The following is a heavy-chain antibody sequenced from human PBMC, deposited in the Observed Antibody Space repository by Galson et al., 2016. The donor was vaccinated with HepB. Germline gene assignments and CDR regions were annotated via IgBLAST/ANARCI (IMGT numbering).Heavy chain of an antibody. Sequence: SLRLSCAASGFTFSNYWMHWVRQAPGKGLVWVSHITIDGSTTTYADSVKGRFTISRDNAKKSLYLQMNSLRVEDTAVYYCARKLYYYDSGDLGWFDHWGQGTPLTVPP. CDR2: ITIDGSTT. CDR1: GFTFSNYW. J-gene: IGHJ5*02. CDR3: ARKLYYYDSGDLGWFDH. V-gene: IGHV3-74*01. D-gene: IGHD3-22*01.